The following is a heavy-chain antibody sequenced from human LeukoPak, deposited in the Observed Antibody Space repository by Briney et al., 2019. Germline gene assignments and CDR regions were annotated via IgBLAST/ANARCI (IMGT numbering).Heavy chain of an antibody. Sequence: GGSLRLSCAASGFSFSTYSINWVRQAPGKGLEWVSYITSSSNLIYYADSVKGRFTISRDNAKNSLYLQMNSLRAEDTAVYYCARDRDYVWGTYRPDAFDIWGQGTMVTVSS. V-gene: IGHV3-48*01. CDR3: ARDRDYVWGTYRPDAFDI. J-gene: IGHJ3*02. CDR2: ITSSSNLI. D-gene: IGHD3-16*02. CDR1: GFSFSTYS.